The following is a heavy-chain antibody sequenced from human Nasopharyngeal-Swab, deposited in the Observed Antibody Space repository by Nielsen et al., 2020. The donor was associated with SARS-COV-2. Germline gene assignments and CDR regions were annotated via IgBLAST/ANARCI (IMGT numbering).Heavy chain of an antibody. J-gene: IGHJ4*02. D-gene: IGHD3-10*01. CDR2: IDPTDSNI. Sequence: VRQMPGKGLEWMGRIDPTDSNINYSPSFQGHATISADKSISTAYLHWSSLKASDTAMYYCARLNYYGSGSYFSLDYWGQGTLVTVSS. CDR3: ARLNYYGSGSYFSLDY. V-gene: IGHV5-10-1*01.